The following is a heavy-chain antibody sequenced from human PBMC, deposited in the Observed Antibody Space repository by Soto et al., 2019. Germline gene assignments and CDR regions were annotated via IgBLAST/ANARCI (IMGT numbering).Heavy chain of an antibody. CDR2: ISYDGSNK. J-gene: IGHJ4*02. D-gene: IGHD2-2*01. CDR3: ARGRYCISTSCYAGVDY. Sequence: GGSLRLSCAASGFTFSSYAMHWVRQAPGKGLEWVAVISYDGSNKYYADSVKGRFTISRDNSKNTLYLQMNSLRAEDTAVYYCARGRYCISTSCYAGVDYWGQGTLVTVSS. CDR1: GFTFSSYA. V-gene: IGHV3-30-3*01.